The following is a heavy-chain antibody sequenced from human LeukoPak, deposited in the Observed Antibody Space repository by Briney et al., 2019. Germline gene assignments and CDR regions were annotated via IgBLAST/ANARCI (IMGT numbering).Heavy chain of an antibody. V-gene: IGHV3-66*01. CDR3: ASYRYGSSFAFDI. J-gene: IGHJ3*02. Sequence: GGSLRLSCGASGFTVSTNYMSWVRQAPGKGLEWVSIIYSGGSTYYADSVKGRFTISRDNSKDTLYLQMNSLRAEDTAVYYCASYRYGSSFAFDIWGQGAMVTVSS. CDR1: GFTVSTNY. D-gene: IGHD6-6*01. CDR2: IYSGGST.